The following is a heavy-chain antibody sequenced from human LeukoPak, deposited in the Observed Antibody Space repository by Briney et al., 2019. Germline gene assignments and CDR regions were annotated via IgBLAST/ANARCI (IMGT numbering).Heavy chain of an antibody. D-gene: IGHD2-15*01. Sequence: GRSLRLSCAASGFTFSSYAMHWVRQAPGKGLEWVAVISYDGSNKYYADSVKGRFTISRDNSKNTLYLQMNSLRAEDTAVYYCARAFGVDYCSGGSCYSVFSGFDYWGQGTLVTVSS. V-gene: IGHV3-30-3*01. CDR1: GFTFSSYA. CDR2: ISYDGSNK. J-gene: IGHJ4*02. CDR3: ARAFGVDYCSGGSCYSVFSGFDY.